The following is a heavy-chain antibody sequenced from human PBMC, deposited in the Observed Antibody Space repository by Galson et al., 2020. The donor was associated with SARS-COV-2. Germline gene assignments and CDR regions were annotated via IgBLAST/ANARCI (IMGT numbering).Heavy chain of an antibody. CDR1: GYTFTSYY. CDR2: INPSGGST. Sequence: ASVKVSCKASGYTFTSYYMHWVRQAPGQGLEWMGIINPSGGSTSYAQKFQGRVTMTRDTSTSTVYTELSSLRSEDTAVYYCARGRGIWQQPYYYYGMDVWGQGTTVTVSS. J-gene: IGHJ6*02. D-gene: IGHD6-13*01. CDR3: ARGRGIWQQPYYYYGMDV. V-gene: IGHV1-46*01.